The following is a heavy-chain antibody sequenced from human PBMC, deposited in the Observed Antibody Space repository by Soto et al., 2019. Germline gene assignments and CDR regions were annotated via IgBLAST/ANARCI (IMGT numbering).Heavy chain of an antibody. V-gene: IGHV1-2*04. Sequence: ASVKASCMASGYTFTGYYMHWVRQAPGQGLEWMGWINPNSGGTNYAQKFQGWVTMTRDTSISTAYMELSRLRSDDTAVYYCARDRVAAAGTYVGRLYYYYYGMDVWGQGTTVTVSS. CDR2: INPNSGGT. CDR3: ARDRVAAAGTYVGRLYYYYYGMDV. J-gene: IGHJ6*02. D-gene: IGHD6-13*01. CDR1: GYTFTGYY.